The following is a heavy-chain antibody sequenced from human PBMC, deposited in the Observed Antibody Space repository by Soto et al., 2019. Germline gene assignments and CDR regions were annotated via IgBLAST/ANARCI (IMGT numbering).Heavy chain of an antibody. Sequence: GGSLRLSCAASGFTFSSYDMHWVRQATGKGLEWVSAIGTAGDTYYPGSVKGRFTISRENAKNSLYLQMNSLRAGDTAVYYCARAGRGYCSGGSCYSYAFDIWGQGTMVTVSS. D-gene: IGHD2-15*01. CDR1: GFTFSSYD. CDR3: ARAGRGYCSGGSCYSYAFDI. CDR2: IGTAGDT. V-gene: IGHV3-13*01. J-gene: IGHJ3*02.